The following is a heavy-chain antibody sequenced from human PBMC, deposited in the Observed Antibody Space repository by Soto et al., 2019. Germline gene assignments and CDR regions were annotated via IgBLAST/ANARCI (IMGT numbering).Heavy chain of an antibody. CDR2: IGGDGGST. D-gene: IGHD4-17*01. Sequence: PGGSLRLSCTASGFTFSNYAMSWVRQAPGKGLEWVSVIGGDGGSTYYADSVKGRFTVSRDNSKNTLYLQMNSLRAEDTAVYYCARLAGYGDYRPNDYWGQGTLVTVSS. V-gene: IGHV3-23*01. CDR3: ARLAGYGDYRPNDY. CDR1: GFTFSNYA. J-gene: IGHJ4*02.